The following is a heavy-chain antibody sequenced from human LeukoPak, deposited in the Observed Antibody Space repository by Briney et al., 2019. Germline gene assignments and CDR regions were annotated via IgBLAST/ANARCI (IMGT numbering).Heavy chain of an antibody. CDR2: ISDSSHYI. J-gene: IGHJ4*02. CDR3: AREGGGIHRETFNHPFDY. D-gene: IGHD3-16*01. CDR1: GFTFSNYS. V-gene: IGHV3-21*01. Sequence: GGSLRLSCAASGFTFSNYSMDWVRQAPGKGLEWVSFISDSSHYIYYADSVKGRFTISRDNAKNSLYLQINSLRAEDTAVYYCAREGGGIHRETFNHPFDYWGQEPLVTVSS.